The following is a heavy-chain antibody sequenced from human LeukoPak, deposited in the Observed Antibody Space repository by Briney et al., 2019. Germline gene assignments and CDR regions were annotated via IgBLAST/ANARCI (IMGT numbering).Heavy chain of an antibody. V-gene: IGHV4-39*01. D-gene: IGHD3-22*01. CDR3: ARQGSLGTSGYNY. CDR2: FYYSGST. J-gene: IGHJ4*02. CDR1: GGSISSSSYY. Sequence: SETLSLTCTVSGGSISSSSYYWGWIRQPPGKGLEWIGSFYYSGSTYYNPSLKSRLTISVDTSKNQFSLKLSSVTTADTAVYYCARQGSLGTSGYNYWGQGTLVTVSS.